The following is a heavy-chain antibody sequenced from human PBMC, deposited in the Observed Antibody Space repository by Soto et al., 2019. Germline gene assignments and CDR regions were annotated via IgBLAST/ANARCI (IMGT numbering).Heavy chain of an antibody. J-gene: IGHJ4*02. CDR1: DLYVNCYY. CDR2: INHSGTP. V-gene: IGHV4-34*01. Sequence: PSATLSLTCAFYDLYVNCYYLNLIRQPPAKGLEWIGEINHSGTPNYNPSLKSRVTISVDTSKNQFSLKLSSVTAADTAVYYCARGLYDILTGYMGGYFDYWGQGNLVTVSA. D-gene: IGHD3-9*01. CDR3: ARGLYDILTGYMGGYFDY.